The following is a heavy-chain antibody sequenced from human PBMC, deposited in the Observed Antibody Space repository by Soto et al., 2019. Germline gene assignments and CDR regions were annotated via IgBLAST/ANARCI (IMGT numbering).Heavy chain of an antibody. CDR1: GYSFITYW. CDR2: IYPGDSDT. V-gene: IGHV5-51*01. CDR3: ARHPKYISGYRYFAY. Sequence: PGESLKISCKGSGYSFITYWIGWVRLMPGKGLEWMGIIYPGDSDTRYSPSFQGQVTISADKSISTAYLQWSSLKASDTAMYYCARHPKYISGYRYFAYWGQGTPVTVSS. J-gene: IGHJ4*02. D-gene: IGHD6-19*01.